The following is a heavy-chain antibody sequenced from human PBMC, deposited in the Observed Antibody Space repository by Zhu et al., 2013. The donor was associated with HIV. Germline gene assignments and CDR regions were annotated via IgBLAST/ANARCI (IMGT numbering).Heavy chain of an antibody. Sequence: QVQLVQSGAEVKKPGASVKVSCKAIGYRLGGFYLHWVRQAPGQGLQWMGWINPDSGVTKYAQKFQGRVAMTTDTSISTAYMELSSLRSDDTAIYYCAREYNDFLWGSLWRPLGPRWGQGNPGSPSSS. CDR2: INPDSGVT. CDR3: AREYNDFLWGSLWRPLGPR. D-gene: IGHD3-16*01. J-gene: IGHJ4*02. CDR1: GYRLGGFY. V-gene: IGHV1-2*02.